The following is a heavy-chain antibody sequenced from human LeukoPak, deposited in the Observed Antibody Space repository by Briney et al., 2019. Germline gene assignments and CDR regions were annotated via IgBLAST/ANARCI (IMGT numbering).Heavy chain of an antibody. Sequence: GGSLRLSCAASGFTFSSYSLNWVRQAPGKGLEWVSFISTSSSYIYYADSLKGRFTISRDNAKNSLYLQMNSLRAEDTAVYYCARGGPRDGYDYWGQGTLVTVSS. V-gene: IGHV3-21*01. D-gene: IGHD5-18*01. CDR1: GFTFSSYS. CDR2: ISTSSSYI. CDR3: ARGGPRDGYDY. J-gene: IGHJ4*02.